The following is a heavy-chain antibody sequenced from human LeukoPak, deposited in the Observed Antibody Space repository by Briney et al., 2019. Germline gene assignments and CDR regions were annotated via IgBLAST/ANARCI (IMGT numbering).Heavy chain of an antibody. D-gene: IGHD3-22*01. Sequence: GSLRLSCALSGFIFSSYSMNWVRQAPGKGLEWVGSIYYSGSTYYNPSLKSRVTISVDTSKNQFSLKLSSVTAADTAVYYCASPSPFNYDSSGSDYWGQGTLVTVSS. J-gene: IGHJ4*02. CDR1: GFIFSSYSMN. V-gene: IGHV4-59*05. CDR2: IYYSGST. CDR3: ASPSPFNYDSSGSDY.